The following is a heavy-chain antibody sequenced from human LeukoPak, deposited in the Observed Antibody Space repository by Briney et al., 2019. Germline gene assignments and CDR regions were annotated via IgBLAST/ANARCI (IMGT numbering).Heavy chain of an antibody. CDR3: ARGGMGIQLWPFDY. V-gene: IGHV1-46*01. J-gene: IGHJ4*02. CDR2: MNPSGGST. Sequence: GASVKVSCKASGYTFTGHYMQWVRQAPGQGLEWMGIMNPSGGSTAHAQKFQGRVTMTRDTSTSTVYMELSSLRSEDTAVYYCARGGMGIQLWPFDYWGQGTLVTVSS. D-gene: IGHD5-18*01. CDR1: GYTFTGHY.